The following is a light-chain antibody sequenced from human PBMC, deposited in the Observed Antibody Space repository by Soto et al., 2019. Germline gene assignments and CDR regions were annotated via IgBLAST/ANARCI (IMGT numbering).Light chain of an antibody. V-gene: IGKV3-20*01. J-gene: IGKJ2*01. CDR2: GAA. CDR3: QQYSSSLLLT. Sequence: EIVLTQSPGTLSLSPGERATLSCRASQSVDSNYLAWYQQKPDQAPRLLIYGAASRAAAVPDRFSGSGSGTDFTLTISRLEPEDFAVYYSQQYSSSLLLTFGQGTKLEIK. CDR1: QSVDSNY.